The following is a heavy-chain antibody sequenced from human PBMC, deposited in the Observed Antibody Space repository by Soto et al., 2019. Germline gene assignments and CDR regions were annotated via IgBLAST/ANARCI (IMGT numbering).Heavy chain of an antibody. CDR3: ARPFDTSGWYDH. Sequence: GESVKISCXGSGYSFTSYWIAWVRQMPGKGLECMGIIYPGDSDTRYSPSFEGQVTISADKSINTAYLQWSSLKASDSAMYYCARPFDTSGWYDHWGQGTLVTV. V-gene: IGHV5-51*01. J-gene: IGHJ5*02. CDR1: GYSFTSYW. D-gene: IGHD6-19*01. CDR2: IYPGDSDT.